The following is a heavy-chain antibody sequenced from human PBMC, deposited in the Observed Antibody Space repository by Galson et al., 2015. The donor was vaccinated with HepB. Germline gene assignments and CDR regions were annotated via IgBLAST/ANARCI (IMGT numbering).Heavy chain of an antibody. CDR2: ISYDGSNK. J-gene: IGHJ3*02. D-gene: IGHD2-2*02. V-gene: IGHV3-30-3*01. CDR3: ARSGRRYCSSTSCYISGAFDI. Sequence: SLRLSCAASGFTFSSYAMHWVRQAPGKGPEWVAVISYDGSNKYYADSVKGRFTISRDNSKNTLYLQMNSLRAEDTAVYYCARSGRRYCSSTSCYISGAFDIWGQGTMVTVSS. CDR1: GFTFSSYA.